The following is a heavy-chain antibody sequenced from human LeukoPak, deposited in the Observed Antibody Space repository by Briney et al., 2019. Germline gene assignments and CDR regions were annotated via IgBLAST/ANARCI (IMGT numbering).Heavy chain of an antibody. D-gene: IGHD2-2*01. CDR1: GYTFTDYY. CDR2: IDPNSGGT. V-gene: IGHV1-2*02. J-gene: IGHJ4*02. CDR3: ARVPGPYTTCRFHY. Sequence: ASVKVSCKTSGYTFTDYYMHWVRQAPGQGLEWMGRIDPNSGGTNYAQKFQVRVTMTRDTSISTVYMELSGLRSDDTAVYYCARVPGPYTTCRFHYWGQGTLVTVSS.